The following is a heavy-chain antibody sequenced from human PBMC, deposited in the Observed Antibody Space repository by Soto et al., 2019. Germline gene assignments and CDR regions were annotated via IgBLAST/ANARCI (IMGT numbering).Heavy chain of an antibody. CDR3: ARALHPDAFDI. V-gene: IGHV1-3*04. Sequence: ASVKVSCKASGYAFSSYAMHWVRQAPGQRLEWMGWINIGSGNTEYSQNFQDRITITRDTSTSTVYMELSSLRSEDTAVYYCARALHPDAFDIWGQGTMVTVSS. J-gene: IGHJ3*02. CDR1: GYAFSSYA. CDR2: INIGSGNT.